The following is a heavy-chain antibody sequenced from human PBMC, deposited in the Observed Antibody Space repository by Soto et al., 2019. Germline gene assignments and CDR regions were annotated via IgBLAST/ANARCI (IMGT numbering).Heavy chain of an antibody. Sequence: PSETLSLTCSVSGESISSGGYYWSWIRHLPGKGLEWIGYIYDTESAYYNPSLKSRVSISMDTSENHFAMRLTSVTAADSAVYYCARGHSSGWYFDYWGHGTLVTVSS. CDR1: GESISSGGYY. V-gene: IGHV4-31*03. CDR2: IYDTESA. D-gene: IGHD6-19*01. J-gene: IGHJ4*01. CDR3: ARGHSSGWYFDY.